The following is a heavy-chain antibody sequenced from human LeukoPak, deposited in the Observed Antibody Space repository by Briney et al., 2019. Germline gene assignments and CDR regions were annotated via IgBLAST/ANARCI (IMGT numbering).Heavy chain of an antibody. CDR2: IFSGGGT. V-gene: IGHV3-66*01. CDR3: GRDPGAAAGNLWS. Sequence: GGSLRLSCVVSGLTVSNNYMTWVRQAPGKGLEWVSLIFSGGGTYYADSVKGRFTISRDSSKNTLYLQMNSLRAEDTALYYCGRDPGAAAGNLWSWGQGTLVTVSS. J-gene: IGHJ5*02. CDR1: GLTVSNNY. D-gene: IGHD6-25*01.